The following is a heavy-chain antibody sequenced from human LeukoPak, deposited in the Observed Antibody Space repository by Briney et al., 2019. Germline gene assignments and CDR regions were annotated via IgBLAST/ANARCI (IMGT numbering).Heavy chain of an antibody. J-gene: IGHJ6*04. D-gene: IGHD1-1*01. CDR1: GGTFSSYA. CDR3: ARAGTTGTTYYGMDV. Sequence: SVKVSCKATGGTFSSYAISWVRQAPGQGLEWMGGIIPIFGTANYAQKFQGRVTITAGKSTSTAYMELSSLRSEDTAVYYCARAGTTGTTYYGMDVWGKGTTVTVSS. CDR2: IIPIFGTA. V-gene: IGHV1-69*06.